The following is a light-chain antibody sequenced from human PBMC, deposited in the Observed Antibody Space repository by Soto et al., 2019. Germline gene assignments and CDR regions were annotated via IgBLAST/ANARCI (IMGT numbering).Light chain of an antibody. J-gene: IGKJ5*01. CDR2: YAS. CDR3: QQYNNWPPIT. Sequence: EILMTQSPATLSVSPGERATLSCRASQSVSNNLAWYQQKPGQAPRLLIYYASTRATGIPARFSGSGSGTEFTLTISSLQSEDFALYYSQQYNNWPPITFGQGTRLEIK. V-gene: IGKV3-15*01. CDR1: QSVSNN.